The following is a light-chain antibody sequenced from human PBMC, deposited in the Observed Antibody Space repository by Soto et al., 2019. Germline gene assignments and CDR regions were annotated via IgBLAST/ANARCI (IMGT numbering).Light chain of an antibody. CDR2: KAS. V-gene: IGKV1-5*03. J-gene: IGKJ1*01. CDR3: QPYNSDSRT. Sequence: DIQMTQSPSTLSASVGDRVTITCRASQSISTYLAWYRHKPGEAPKLLIYKASTLERGVPSRFSGSGSGTDVTLTISSLQPDDFATYYCQPYNSDSRTFGQGTKVEAK. CDR1: QSISTY.